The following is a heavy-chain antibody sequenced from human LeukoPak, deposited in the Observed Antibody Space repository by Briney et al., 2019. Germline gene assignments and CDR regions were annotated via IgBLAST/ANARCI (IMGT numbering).Heavy chain of an antibody. CDR1: GFTFSSYW. Sequence: PGGSLRLSCAASGFTFSSYWMSWVRQAPGKGLEWVANIKQDGSEKYYVVSVKGRFTISRDNAKNSLYLQMNSLRAEDTAVYYCARDGTYNDSSGYDDTFDIWGQGTMVTVSS. CDR3: ARDGTYNDSSGYDDTFDI. V-gene: IGHV3-7*01. CDR2: IKQDGSEK. D-gene: IGHD3-22*01. J-gene: IGHJ3*02.